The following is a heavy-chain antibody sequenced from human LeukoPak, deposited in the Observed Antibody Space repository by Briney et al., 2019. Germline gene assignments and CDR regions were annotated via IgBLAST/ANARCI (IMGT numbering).Heavy chain of an antibody. Sequence: PSETLSLTCTVSGGSISSYYWSWIRQSPGKGLEWIGYTYYSGNTNYNPSLKSRVTISVDTSKNQFSLKLSSVAAADTAVYYCARGGTPSGYFDYWGQGTLVTVSS. CDR1: GGSISSYY. CDR2: TYYSGNT. CDR3: ARGGTPSGYFDY. V-gene: IGHV4-59*08. J-gene: IGHJ4*02. D-gene: IGHD2-15*01.